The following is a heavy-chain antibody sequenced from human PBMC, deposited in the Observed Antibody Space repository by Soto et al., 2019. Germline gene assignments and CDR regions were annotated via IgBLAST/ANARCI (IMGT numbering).Heavy chain of an antibody. CDR1: GFTFSSYS. V-gene: IGHV3-48*02. D-gene: IGHD3-10*01. CDR2: ISSSSSTI. Sequence: GGSLRLSCAASGFTFSSYSMNWVRQAPGKGLEWVSYISSSSSTIYYADSVKGRFTISRDNAKNSLYLQMNSLRDEDTAVYYCARDGGSGSYSYIRMDVWGQGTTVTVSS. J-gene: IGHJ6*02. CDR3: ARDGGSGSYSYIRMDV.